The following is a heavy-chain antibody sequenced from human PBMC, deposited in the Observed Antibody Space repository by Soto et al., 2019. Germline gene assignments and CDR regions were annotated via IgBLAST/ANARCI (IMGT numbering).Heavy chain of an antibody. Sequence: SETLSLTCTVSGDSVNSNNVYWGWVRQPPGRRLEFIGNVYYSGITYYNPAFESRVTISVDTSKNQFSLRLTSVTAADTAVYYCAIHFGSWVREIDFSGRGTLVTGSS. CDR3: AIHFGSWVREIDF. CDR1: GDSVNSNNVY. V-gene: IGHV4-39*01. CDR2: VYYSGIT. J-gene: IGHJ4*02. D-gene: IGHD3-16*01.